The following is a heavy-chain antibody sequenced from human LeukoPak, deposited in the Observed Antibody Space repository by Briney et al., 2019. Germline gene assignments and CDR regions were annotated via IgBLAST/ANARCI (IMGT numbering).Heavy chain of an antibody. D-gene: IGHD3-10*01. V-gene: IGHV1-69*04. Sequence: GSSVKVSCKASGGTFSSYAISWVRQAPGQGLEWMGRIIPILGIANYAQKFQGRVTITADKSTSTAYMELSSLRSDDTATYYCAREGILRINFIRGITGFDYWGRGSLVAVSS. J-gene: IGHJ4*02. CDR3: AREGILRINFIRGITGFDY. CDR2: IIPILGIA. CDR1: GGTFSSYA.